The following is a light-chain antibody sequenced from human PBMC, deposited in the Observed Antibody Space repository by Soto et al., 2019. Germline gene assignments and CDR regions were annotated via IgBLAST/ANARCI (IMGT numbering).Light chain of an antibody. J-gene: IGLJ2*01. CDR2: EVS. CDR3: SSYTSNSILVV. Sequence: SVLTQPASVSGSPGQSITISCTGTNSDVGAYNYVSWYQQHPGKAPKLMIYEVSNRPSGVSNRFSGSKSDNTASLTISGLQAEDEADYYCSSYTSNSILVVFGGGTKLTVL. V-gene: IGLV2-14*01. CDR1: NSDVGAYNY.